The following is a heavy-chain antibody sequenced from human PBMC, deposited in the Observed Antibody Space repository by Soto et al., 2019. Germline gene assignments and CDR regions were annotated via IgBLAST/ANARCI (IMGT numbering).Heavy chain of an antibody. Sequence: QVPLVESGGGVVQPGMSLRLSCADSGFTFSEYDMHWVRQSPGKGLEWVALISYLGTKTDYADSVKGRFTISRDNFKKTVSLQMESLRAEDSAVYFCARTDTGGTYFEFWGRGTLVTVSS. V-gene: IGHV3-33*08. CDR3: ARTDTGGTYFEF. CDR1: GFTFSEYD. CDR2: ISYLGTKT. J-gene: IGHJ4*02. D-gene: IGHD3-16*01.